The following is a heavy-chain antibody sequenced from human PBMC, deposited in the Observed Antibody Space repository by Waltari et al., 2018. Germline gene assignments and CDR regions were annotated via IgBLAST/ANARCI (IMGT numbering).Heavy chain of an antibody. J-gene: IGHJ4*02. V-gene: IGHV3-21*01. CDR3: ARGSGYDYRIDY. CDR1: GFTFSSYS. Sequence: EVQLVESGGGLVKPGGSLRLSCAASGFTFSSYSMNWVRQAPGKGLEWVSSISSISSYIYYADSVKGRFTISRDNAKNSLYLQMNSLRAEDTAVYYCARGSGYDYRIDYWGQGTLVTVSS. CDR2: ISSISSYI. D-gene: IGHD5-12*01.